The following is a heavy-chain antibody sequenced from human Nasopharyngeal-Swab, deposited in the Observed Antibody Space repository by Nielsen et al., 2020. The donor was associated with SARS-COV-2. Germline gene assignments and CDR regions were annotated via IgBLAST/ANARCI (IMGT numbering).Heavy chain of an antibody. CDR3: SRVPLVGGFSYGYDN. Sequence: ASVKVSCKASGYTFTGYYMHWVRQAPGQGLEWMGRINPNSGGTNYAQKFQGRVTMTRDTSLNTAYMELGGLRYDDTAIYFCSRVPLVGGFSYGYDNWGQGTLVTVSS. V-gene: IGHV1-2*06. D-gene: IGHD5-18*01. J-gene: IGHJ4*02. CDR1: GYTFTGYY. CDR2: INPNSGGT.